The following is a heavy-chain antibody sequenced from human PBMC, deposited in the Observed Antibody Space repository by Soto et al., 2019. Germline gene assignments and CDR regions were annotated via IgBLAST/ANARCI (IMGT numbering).Heavy chain of an antibody. Sequence: ASVKVSCKASGYTSSTYEINWVRRAAGQGLEWMGRMNPDNGNTGYAQKFQDRVTMTRNTSISTAYMELSSLRSDDTAVYYCARGPRESGEWLLFDYWGQGALVTVSS. J-gene: IGHJ4*02. V-gene: IGHV1-8*01. CDR2: MNPDNGNT. CDR1: GYTSSTYE. CDR3: ARGPRESGEWLLFDY. D-gene: IGHD3-3*01.